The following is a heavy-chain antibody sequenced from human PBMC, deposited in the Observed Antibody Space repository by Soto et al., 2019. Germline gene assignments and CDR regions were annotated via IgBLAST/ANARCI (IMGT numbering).Heavy chain of an antibody. CDR1: GFTFSSYG. CDR2: ISYDGSNK. Sequence: GGSLRLSCAASGFTFSSYGMHWVRQAPGKGLEWVAVISYDGSNKYYADSVKGRFTISRDNSKNTLYLQMSSLRAEDTAVYYCAKDGRLLNDAFDIWGQGTMVTVSS. J-gene: IGHJ3*02. D-gene: IGHD2-8*01. CDR3: AKDGRLLNDAFDI. V-gene: IGHV3-30*18.